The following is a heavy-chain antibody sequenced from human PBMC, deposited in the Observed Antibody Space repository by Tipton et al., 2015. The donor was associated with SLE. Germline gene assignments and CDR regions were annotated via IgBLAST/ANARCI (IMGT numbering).Heavy chain of an antibody. CDR1: GGSISSGRYY. CDR3: AREGSGDSSGYYYDY. J-gene: IGHJ4*02. V-gene: IGHV4-61*02. D-gene: IGHD3-22*01. Sequence: TLSLTCTVSGGSISSGRYYWSWIRQPAGKGLEWIGRIYTVGSTNYNPSLKSRVTISVDSSKNRFSLRLSSVTAADTAIYYCAREGSGDSSGYYYDYWGQGTLVTVSS. CDR2: IYTVGST.